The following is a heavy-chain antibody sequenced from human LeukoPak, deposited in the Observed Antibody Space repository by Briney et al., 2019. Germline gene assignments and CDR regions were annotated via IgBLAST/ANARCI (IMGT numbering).Heavy chain of an antibody. V-gene: IGHV3-23*01. CDR2: ISGSGGST. D-gene: IGHD3-22*01. J-gene: IGHJ4*02. Sequence: GGSLRLSCAAPGFTFSSYAMSWVRQAPGKGLEWVSAISGSGGSTYYADSVKGRFTISRDNSKNTLYLQMNSLRAEDTAVYYCAKDPSMIVVVRIFDYWGQGTLVTVSS. CDR3: AKDPSMIVVVRIFDY. CDR1: GFTFSSYA.